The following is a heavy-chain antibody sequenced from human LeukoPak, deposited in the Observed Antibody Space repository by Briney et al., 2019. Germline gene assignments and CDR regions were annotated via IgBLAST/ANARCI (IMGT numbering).Heavy chain of an antibody. J-gene: IGHJ4*02. D-gene: IGHD4-17*01. CDR3: ARGDTVTTWYFDY. CDR2: ISSSSSYI. CDR1: GFTFSSYS. V-gene: IGHV3-21*01. Sequence: GGSLRLSCAASGFTFSSYSMNWVRQAPGKGLEWVSSISSSSSYIYYADSVKGRFTISRDNAKNSLYLQMNSLRAEDTAVYYCARGDTVTTWYFDYWGQGTLVTVSS.